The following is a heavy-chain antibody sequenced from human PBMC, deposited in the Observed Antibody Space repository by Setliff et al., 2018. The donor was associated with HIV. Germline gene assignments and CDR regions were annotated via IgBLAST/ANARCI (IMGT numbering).Heavy chain of an antibody. CDR1: GDTFNNYD. V-gene: IGHV1-69*05. Sequence: SVKVSCKVSGDTFNNYDLNWVRQAPGQGLEWMGGIIPIFKSADYAQKFQGRVTITTDESTSTAYKDLSSLKSENTAIYYCARTSGDAYNYEGSFDVWGKGTLVTVSS. D-gene: IGHD5-12*01. J-gene: IGHJ3*01. CDR2: IIPIFKSA. CDR3: ARTSGDAYNYEGSFDV.